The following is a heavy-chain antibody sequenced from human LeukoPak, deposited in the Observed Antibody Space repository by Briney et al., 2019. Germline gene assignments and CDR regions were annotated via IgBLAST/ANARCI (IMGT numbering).Heavy chain of an antibody. Sequence: PGGSLRLSCAASGFTFDDYAMHWLRQAPGKGLEWVSGISWNSGSIGYADSVKGRFTISRDNAKNSLYLQMNSLRAEDTALYYCAKVASSGWGGGTFDYWGQGTLVTVSS. J-gene: IGHJ4*02. CDR1: GFTFDDYA. V-gene: IGHV3-9*01. CDR2: ISWNSGSI. CDR3: AKVASSGWGGGTFDY. D-gene: IGHD6-19*01.